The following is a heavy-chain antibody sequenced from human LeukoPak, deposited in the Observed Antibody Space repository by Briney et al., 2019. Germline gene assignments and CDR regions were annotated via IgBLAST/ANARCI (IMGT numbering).Heavy chain of an antibody. CDR2: ISGSGGST. D-gene: IGHD6-19*01. Sequence: GGSLRLSCAASGFTFSSYAMSWVRQAPGKGLEWVSAISGSGGSTYYADSVKGRFTISRDNAKNSLYLQMNSLRAEDTAVYYCARDQVAVAGTFDYWGQGTLVTVSS. J-gene: IGHJ4*02. V-gene: IGHV3-23*01. CDR1: GFTFSSYA. CDR3: ARDQVAVAGTFDY.